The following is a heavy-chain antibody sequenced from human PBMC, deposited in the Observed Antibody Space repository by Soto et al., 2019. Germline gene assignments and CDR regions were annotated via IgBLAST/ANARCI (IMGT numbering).Heavy chain of an antibody. CDR1: GSTFSDYY. V-gene: IGHV3-11*06. CDR2: ISSSSSYT. J-gene: IGHJ5*02. D-gene: IGHD6-13*01. Sequence: GGSLRLSCAASGSTFSDYYMSWIRQAPGKGLEWVSYISSSSSYTNYADSVKGRFTISRDNAKNSLYLQMNSLRAEDTAVYYCARKVAGPNWFDPWGQGTLVTVSS. CDR3: ARKVAGPNWFDP.